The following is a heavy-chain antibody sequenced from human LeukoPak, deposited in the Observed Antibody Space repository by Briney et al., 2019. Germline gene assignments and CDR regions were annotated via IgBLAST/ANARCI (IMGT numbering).Heavy chain of an antibody. J-gene: IGHJ4*02. D-gene: IGHD3-10*01. CDR2: IYYTGST. CDR1: GASISGSGYY. V-gene: IGHV4-39*01. CDR3: ARHGPVKYLIYYYGSGSYYNVPFDY. Sequence: PSETLSLTCAVSGASISGSGYYLGWIRQPPGKGLEWIGNIYYTGSTYYNASLQSRVTISVDTSKNQFSLKLSSVTAADTAVYYCARHGPVKYLIYYYGSGSYYNVPFDYWGQGTLVTVSS.